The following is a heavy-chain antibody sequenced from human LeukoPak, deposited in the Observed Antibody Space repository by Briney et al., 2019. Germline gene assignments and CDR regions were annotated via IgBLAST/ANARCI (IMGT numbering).Heavy chain of an antibody. CDR3: AKDSAFYYIDV. CDR1: GFTFNNYG. D-gene: IGHD3-10*01. V-gene: IGHV3-30*02. J-gene: IGHJ6*03. Sequence: GGSLRLSCAASGFTFNNYGMHWARQAPGKGLEWVAFIRYNGNNQYYADSVKGRFTISGDNSKNTLYLQMNSLKGDDTAVYYCAKDSAFYYIDVWGKGTTVIISS. CDR2: IRYNGNNQ.